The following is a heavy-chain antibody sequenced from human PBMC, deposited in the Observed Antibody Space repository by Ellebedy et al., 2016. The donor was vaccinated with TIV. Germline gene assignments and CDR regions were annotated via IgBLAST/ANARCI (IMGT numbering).Heavy chain of an antibody. CDR3: ARVRGGSYSIPFDY. D-gene: IGHD1-26*01. V-gene: IGHV4-34*01. Sequence: SETLSLTXAVYGGSFSGYYWTWIRQPPGKGLEWIGEIYHSGSTNYNPSLKSRLTISVDTSKNQFSLRLSSVTAADTAVYYCARVRGGSYSIPFDYWGQGTLVTVSS. J-gene: IGHJ4*02. CDR1: GGSFSGYY. CDR2: IYHSGST.